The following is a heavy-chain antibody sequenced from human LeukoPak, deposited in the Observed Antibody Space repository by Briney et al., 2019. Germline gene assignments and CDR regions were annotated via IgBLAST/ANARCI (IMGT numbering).Heavy chain of an antibody. CDR2: ISAYNGNT. Sequence: ASVKVSCKASGYTFSNYGISWVRQAPGQGLEWMGWISAYNGNTNYAQKLQGRVTMTTDTSTSTAYMELRSLRSDDTAVYYCARSCSSTSCYGVDYWGQGTLVTVSS. D-gene: IGHD2-2*01. J-gene: IGHJ4*02. CDR3: ARSCSSTSCYGVDY. CDR1: GYTFSNYG. V-gene: IGHV1-18*01.